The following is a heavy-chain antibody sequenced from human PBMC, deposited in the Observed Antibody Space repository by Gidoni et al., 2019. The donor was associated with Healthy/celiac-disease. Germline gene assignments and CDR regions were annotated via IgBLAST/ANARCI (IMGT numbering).Heavy chain of an antibody. CDR1: GFTFDDYA. D-gene: IGHD6-19*01. Sequence: EVQLVESGGGVVQPGGSLRLSCAASGFTFDDYAMHWVRQAPGKGLEWVSLISGDGGSTYYADSVKGRFTISRDNSKNSLYLQMNSLRTEDTALYYCAKDMFGYSSGWYPEDYWGQGTLVTVSS. J-gene: IGHJ4*02. CDR2: ISGDGGST. CDR3: AKDMFGYSSGWYPEDY. V-gene: IGHV3-43*02.